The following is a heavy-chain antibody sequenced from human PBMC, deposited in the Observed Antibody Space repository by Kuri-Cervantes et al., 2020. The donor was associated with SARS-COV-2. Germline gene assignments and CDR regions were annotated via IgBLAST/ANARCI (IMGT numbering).Heavy chain of an antibody. D-gene: IGHD6-19*01. CDR3: ARGPQEAGAGPSQDGFDY. V-gene: IGHV1-18*04. CDR1: GYNFITHG. CDR2: ISAYNGNK. J-gene: IGHJ4*02. Sequence: ASVKVSCKASGYNFITHGISWVRQAPGQGLEWMGWISAYNGNKNYAQKVQDRVTLTTDTSTSTAYMEPRSLRSDDTAVYYCARGPQEAGAGPSQDGFDYWGQGTLVTVSS.